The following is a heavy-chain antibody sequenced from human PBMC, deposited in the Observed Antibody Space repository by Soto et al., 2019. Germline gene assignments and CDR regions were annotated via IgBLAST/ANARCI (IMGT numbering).Heavy chain of an antibody. CDR1: GFTFSSYA. CDR2: ISGSGGST. J-gene: IGHJ5*02. Sequence: LRLSCAASGFTFSSYAMSWVRQAPGKGLEWVSAISGSGGSTYYADSVKGRFTISRDNSKNTLYLQMNSLRAEDTAVYYCAKVALINYDFWSGENWFDPWGQGTLVTVSS. CDR3: AKVALINYDFWSGENWFDP. D-gene: IGHD3-3*01. V-gene: IGHV3-23*01.